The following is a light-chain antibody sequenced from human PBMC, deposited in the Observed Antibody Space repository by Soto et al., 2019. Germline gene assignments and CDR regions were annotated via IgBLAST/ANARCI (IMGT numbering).Light chain of an antibody. CDR2: EVS. CDR3: SSYTSSSTIEIYV. Sequence: QSVLTHPASVSRSPGQSATISCTGTSSYVCVYNYVSWYQQHPGKAPKLIIYEVSNRTSGVYNRFSGSKSGNTASLTISGLQAEDEADYYCSSYTSSSTIEIYVFGTGTKVTVL. CDR1: SSYVCVYNY. V-gene: IGLV2-14*01. J-gene: IGLJ1*01.